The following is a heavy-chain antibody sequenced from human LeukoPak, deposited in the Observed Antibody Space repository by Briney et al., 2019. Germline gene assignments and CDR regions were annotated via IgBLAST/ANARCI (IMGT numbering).Heavy chain of an antibody. CDR3: ARDRARGSYYGHAFDI. CDR1: GGSISSYY. D-gene: IGHD1-26*01. Sequence: SETLSLTCTVSGGSISSYYWSWIRQPPGKGLEWIGYIYYSGSTNYNPSLKSRVTISVDTSKNRFSLKLSSVTAADTAVYYCARDRARGSYYGHAFDIWGQGTMVTVSS. J-gene: IGHJ3*02. CDR2: IYYSGST. V-gene: IGHV4-59*01.